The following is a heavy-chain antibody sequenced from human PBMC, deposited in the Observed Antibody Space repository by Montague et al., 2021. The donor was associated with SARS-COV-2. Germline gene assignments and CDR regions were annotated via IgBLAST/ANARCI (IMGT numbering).Heavy chain of an antibody. Sequence: SETLSLTCTVSNGSISSYYWSWVRQPPGKRLEWIGYIYYRGSTNYNPSLESRVTISVDTSKNQFSLKLRSVTAADTAVYFCAREGLNNWFDPWGQETLV. CDR1: NGSISSYY. J-gene: IGHJ5*02. CDR2: IYYRGST. CDR3: AREGLNNWFDP. V-gene: IGHV4-59*01.